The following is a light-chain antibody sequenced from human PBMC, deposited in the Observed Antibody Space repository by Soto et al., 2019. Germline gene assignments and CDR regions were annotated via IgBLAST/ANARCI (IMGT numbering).Light chain of an antibody. Sequence: QSVLTQSSSASASLGSSVKLTCILSSGHSTYIIAWHQQQPGKAPRFLMTLDRSGSYNRGSEVPDRFSGSSSGADRYLTISNLQVEDEGDYYCETWYSNTHKVFGGGTKRTVL. J-gene: IGLJ3*02. V-gene: IGLV4-60*02. CDR3: ETWYSNTHKV. CDR1: SGHSTYI. CDR2: LDRSGSY.